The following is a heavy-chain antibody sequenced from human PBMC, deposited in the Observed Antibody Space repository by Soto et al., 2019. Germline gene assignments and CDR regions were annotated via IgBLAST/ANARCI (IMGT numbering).Heavy chain of an antibody. CDR3: ARARGYSYYHLI. Sequence: PSETLSLTCSVSGGSVTSDSYYWNWIRQPPGKGLEWIGYINDSGRTNYNTSLRTRVNILVDKSKNQFSLRLNSVTATDTAVYSWARARGYSYYHLIGGQGTLLNVSS. D-gene: IGHD5-12*01. J-gene: IGHJ4*02. V-gene: IGHV4-61*01. CDR2: INDSGRT. CDR1: GGSVTSDSYY.